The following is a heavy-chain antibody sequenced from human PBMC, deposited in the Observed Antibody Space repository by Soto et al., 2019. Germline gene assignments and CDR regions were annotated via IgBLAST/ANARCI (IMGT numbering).Heavy chain of an antibody. CDR1: GGSMSSSSYY. D-gene: IGHD3-10*01. CDR2: IYYSGST. V-gene: IGHV4-39*01. CDR3: ARRAVRGVIITTPFDY. J-gene: IGHJ4*02. Sequence: SETLALTCPVPGGSMSSSSYYWGWIRQPPGKGLEWIGSIYYSGSTYYNPSLKSRVTISVDTSKNQFSLKLSSVTAADTAVYYCARRAVRGVIITTPFDYWGQGTLVTVSS.